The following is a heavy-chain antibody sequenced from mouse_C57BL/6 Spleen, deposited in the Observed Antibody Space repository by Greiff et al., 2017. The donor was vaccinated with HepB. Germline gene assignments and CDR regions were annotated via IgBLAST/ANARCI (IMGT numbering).Heavy chain of an antibody. V-gene: IGHV1-54*01. J-gene: IGHJ4*01. CDR2: INPGSGGT. Sequence: QVQPQQSGAELVRPGTSVKVSRKASGYAFTNYLIEWVKPRPGQGLEWIGVINPGSGGTNYKEKFKGKATLTADKSSSTAFMQLSSLTSEDSAVYFCAITETRAMDYWGQGTSVTVSS. D-gene: IGHD4-1*01. CDR1: GYAFTNYL. CDR3: AITETRAMDY.